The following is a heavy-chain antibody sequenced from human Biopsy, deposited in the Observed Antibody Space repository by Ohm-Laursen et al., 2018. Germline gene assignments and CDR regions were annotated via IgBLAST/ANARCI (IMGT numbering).Heavy chain of an antibody. CDR1: GGSISSDY. CDR3: ARATGSTGWPYYYFYGMDV. CDR2: IYYSGST. D-gene: IGHD2-2*01. V-gene: IGHV4-59*01. Sequence: SETLSLTCTVSGGSISSDYWSWIRQTPGKGLEWIGYIYYSGSTNYNPSLKSRVTISVDTSKNQFSLRLNSVTAADPAVYYCARATGSTGWPYYYFYGMDVWGQGTTVTVSS. J-gene: IGHJ6*02.